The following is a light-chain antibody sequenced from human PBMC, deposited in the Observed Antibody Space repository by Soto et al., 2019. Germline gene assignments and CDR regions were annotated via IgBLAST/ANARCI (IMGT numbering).Light chain of an antibody. J-gene: IGLJ3*02. CDR1: TGTVTSGYF. CDR2: STS. CDR3: LLYYGDVNWV. Sequence: QTVVTQEPSLTVPPGGTVTLTCASSTGTVTSGYFPSWFQKKPGQAPRALIYSTSNRHSWTPARVSGSLLGGKAALTLSAVQPEDEADYYCLLYYGDVNWVFGGGTKLTVL. V-gene: IGLV7-43*01.